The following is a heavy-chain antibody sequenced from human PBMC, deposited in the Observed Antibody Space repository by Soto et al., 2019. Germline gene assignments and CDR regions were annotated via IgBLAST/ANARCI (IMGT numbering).Heavy chain of an antibody. J-gene: IGHJ3*01. CDR2: IHSDGTST. CDR3: ARGDRGPFDL. CDR1: GFTFDYYW. D-gene: IGHD1-26*01. Sequence: EVQLVESGGGLVQPGESLRLSCAASGFTFDYYWMHWVRQAPGKGLVWVSRIHSDGTSTTYADSVKGRFTISRDNAKNTLSLQMNSLRAEDTAVYYCARGDRGPFDLWGKGTVVTVSS. V-gene: IGHV3-74*01.